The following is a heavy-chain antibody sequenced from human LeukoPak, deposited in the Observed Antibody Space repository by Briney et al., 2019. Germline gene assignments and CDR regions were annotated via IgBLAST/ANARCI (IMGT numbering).Heavy chain of an antibody. V-gene: IGHV3-23*01. J-gene: IGHJ5*02. CDR1: GFTFSSYG. D-gene: IGHD2-15*01. CDR2: ISGSGGST. Sequence: GGSLRLSCAASGFTFSSYGMSWVRQAPGKGLEWVSAISGSGGSTYYADSVKGRFTISRDNSKNTLYLQMNSLRAEDTAVYYCAKHRFLLGGSWMYNWFDPWGQGTLVTVSS. CDR3: AKHRFLLGGSWMYNWFDP.